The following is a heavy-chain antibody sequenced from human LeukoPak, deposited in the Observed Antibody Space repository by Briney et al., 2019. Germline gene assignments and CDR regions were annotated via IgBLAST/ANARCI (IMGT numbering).Heavy chain of an antibody. Sequence: SETLSLTCTVSGGSISSGSYYWGWIRQPPGKGLEWIGSIYYSGSTYYNPSLKSRVTISVDTSKNQFSLKLSSVTAADTAVYYCARLDGSGSYRVSKFYIDYWGQGTLVTVSS. CDR3: ARLDGSGSYRVSKFYIDY. CDR2: IYYSGST. V-gene: IGHV4-39*01. J-gene: IGHJ4*02. D-gene: IGHD3-10*01. CDR1: GGSISSGSYY.